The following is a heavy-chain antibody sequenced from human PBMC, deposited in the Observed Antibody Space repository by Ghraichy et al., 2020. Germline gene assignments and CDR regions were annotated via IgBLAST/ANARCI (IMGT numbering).Heavy chain of an antibody. J-gene: IGHJ5*02. CDR2: IYYSGST. V-gene: IGHV4-59*01. CDR3: ARDDYSSSWYRWFDP. Sequence: SETLSLTCTVSGGSISSYYWSWIRQPPGKGLEWIGYIYYSGSTNYNPSLKSRVTISVDTSKNQFSLKLSSVTAADTAVYYCARDDYSSSWYRWFDPWGQGTLVTVSS. D-gene: IGHD6-13*01. CDR1: GGSISSYY.